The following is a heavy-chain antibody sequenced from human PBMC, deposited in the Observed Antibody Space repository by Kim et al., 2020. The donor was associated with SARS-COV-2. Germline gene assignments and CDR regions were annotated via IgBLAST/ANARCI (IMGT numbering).Heavy chain of an antibody. CDR1: GFTFSLYG. Sequence: GGSLRLSCAASGFTFSLYGMSWVRQAPGKGLEWVSYISGNAGTTSYADSVKGRFTISRDNSENTLYLQINSLRAEDTAVYYCARYRSGWYLDSWGQGTL. CDR2: ISGNAGTT. CDR3: ARYRSGWYLDS. D-gene: IGHD6-19*01. J-gene: IGHJ4*02. V-gene: IGHV3-23*01.